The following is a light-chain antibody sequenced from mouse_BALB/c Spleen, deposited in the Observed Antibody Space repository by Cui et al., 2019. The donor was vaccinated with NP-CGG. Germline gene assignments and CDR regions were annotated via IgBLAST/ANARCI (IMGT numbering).Light chain of an antibody. Sequence: QACGNQETALTTSPGETVTLTCRSSTGAVTTNNYANWVQEKPDHLFTGLIGGTNNRAPGVPARFSGSLIGDKAALTITGAQTEDEAIYFCALWYSNHWVFGGGTKLTVL. CDR3: ALWYSNHWV. V-gene: IGLV1*01. J-gene: IGLJ1*01. CDR1: TGAVTTNNY. CDR2: GTN.